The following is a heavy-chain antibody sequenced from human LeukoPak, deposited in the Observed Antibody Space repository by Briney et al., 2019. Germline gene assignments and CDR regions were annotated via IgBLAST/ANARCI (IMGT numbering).Heavy chain of an antibody. CDR2: INHSGST. J-gene: IGHJ4*02. V-gene: IGHV4-34*01. CDR3: ARGGYGDRRRDFDY. Sequence: SETLSLTCAVYGGSFSGYYWSWIRQPPGKGLEWIGEINHSGSTNYNPSLKSRVTISVDTSKNQFSLELSSVTAADTAVYYCARGGYGDRRRDFDYWGQGTLVTVSS. CDR1: GGSFSGYY. D-gene: IGHD4-17*01.